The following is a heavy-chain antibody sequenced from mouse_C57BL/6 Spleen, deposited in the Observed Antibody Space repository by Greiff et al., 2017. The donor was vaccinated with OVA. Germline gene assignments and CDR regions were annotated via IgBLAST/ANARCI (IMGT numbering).Heavy chain of an antibody. Sequence: VQLQQPGAELVKPGASVKLSCKASGYTFTSYWMQWVKQRPGQGLEWIGEIDPSDSYTNYNQKFKGKATLTVDTSSSTAYMQLSSLTSEDSAVYYCARRNYGSSIYAMDYWGQGTSVTVSS. CDR3: ARRNYGSSIYAMDY. D-gene: IGHD1-1*01. CDR1: GYTFTSYW. V-gene: IGHV1-50*01. CDR2: IDPSDSYT. J-gene: IGHJ4*01.